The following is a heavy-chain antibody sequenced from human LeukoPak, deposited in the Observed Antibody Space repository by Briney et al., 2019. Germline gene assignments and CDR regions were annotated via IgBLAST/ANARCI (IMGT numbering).Heavy chain of an antibody. CDR2: ISYYRSNK. V-gene: IGHV3-30*04. D-gene: IGHD2-2*01. Sequence: ARTLSLTCAASGFTISSYTNHWVRNAPPKGQERVAVISYYRSNKYYANSVKGRFNISRDHSKSPLYLPMNSVRAEGTAVYYCGRDGEDIVVVPAATSRFVYWGQGTVVSVSS. CDR3: GRDGEDIVVVPAATSRFVY. CDR1: GFTISSYT. J-gene: IGHJ4*02.